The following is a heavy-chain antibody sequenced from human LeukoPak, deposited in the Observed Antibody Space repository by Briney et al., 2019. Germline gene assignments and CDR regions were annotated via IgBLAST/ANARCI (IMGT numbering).Heavy chain of an antibody. Sequence: PSETLSLTCTVSGGSISSSSYYWGWIRQPPGKGLEWIGSIYYSGSTYYNPSLKSRVTISVDTSKSQFSLKLSSVTAADTAVYYCARHVLRFQSREVDYWGQGTLVTVSS. V-gene: IGHV4-39*01. CDR3: ARHVLRFQSREVDY. CDR1: GGSISSSSYY. CDR2: IYYSGST. J-gene: IGHJ4*02. D-gene: IGHD3-3*01.